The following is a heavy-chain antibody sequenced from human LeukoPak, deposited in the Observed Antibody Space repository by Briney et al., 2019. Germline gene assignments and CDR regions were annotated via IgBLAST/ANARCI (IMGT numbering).Heavy chain of an antibody. Sequence: PSETLPLTCAVYGGSFSGYYWSWIRQPAGTALEWIGRIYTSGTITYNPSLKSRVTMSVDTSKNQFSLKLSSVTAADTAVYYCARDSGTTGEVKFDPWGQGTLVTVSS. J-gene: IGHJ5*02. CDR3: ARDSGTTGEVKFDP. CDR1: GGSFSGYY. V-gene: IGHV4-4*07. CDR2: IYTSGTI. D-gene: IGHD3-10*01.